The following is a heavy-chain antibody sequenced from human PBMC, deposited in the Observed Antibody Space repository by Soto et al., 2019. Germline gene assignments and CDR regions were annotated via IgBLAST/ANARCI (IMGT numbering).Heavy chain of an antibody. CDR1: GFTFSDYY. Sequence: GGSLRLSCAASGFTFSDYYMNWIRQSPGKGLEWISYISSDSTYANHADSVEGRFTISRDNARNSLSLQMNSLRVEDTAVYYCTRVSRDGYNYVNFWGQGTLVTVSS. CDR2: ISSDSTYA. V-gene: IGHV3-11*06. J-gene: IGHJ4*02. D-gene: IGHD5-12*01. CDR3: TRVSRDGYNYVNF.